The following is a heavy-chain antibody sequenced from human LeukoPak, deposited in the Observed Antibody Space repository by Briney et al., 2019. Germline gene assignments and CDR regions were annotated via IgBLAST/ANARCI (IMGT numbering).Heavy chain of an antibody. CDR3: AADLGIVGATGSDY. Sequence: GASVKVSCKASGYTFTGYYMHWVRQAPGQGLEWMGWINPNSGGTNYAQKFQGRVTMTRDTSISTAYMELNSLRSGDTAVYYCAADLGIVGATGSDYWGQGTLVTVSS. D-gene: IGHD1-26*01. V-gene: IGHV1-2*02. CDR1: GYTFTGYY. J-gene: IGHJ4*02. CDR2: INPNSGGT.